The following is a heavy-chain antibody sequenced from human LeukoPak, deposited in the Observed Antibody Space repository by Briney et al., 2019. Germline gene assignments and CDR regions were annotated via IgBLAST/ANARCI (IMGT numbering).Heavy chain of an antibody. CDR1: GFTFSSYA. J-gene: IGHJ3*02. D-gene: IGHD1-14*01. Sequence: GGSLRLSCAASGFTFSSYAMSWVRQAPGKGLEWVAVISYDGSNKYYADSVKGRFTISRDNSKNTLYLQMNSLRAEDTAVYYCARGRSGFDIWGQETMVTVSS. CDR2: ISYDGSNK. CDR3: ARGRSGFDI. V-gene: IGHV3-30-3*01.